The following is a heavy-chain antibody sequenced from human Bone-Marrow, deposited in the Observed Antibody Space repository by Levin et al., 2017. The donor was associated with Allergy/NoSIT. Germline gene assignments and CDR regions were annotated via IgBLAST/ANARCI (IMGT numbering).Heavy chain of an antibody. V-gene: IGHV3-30-3*01. D-gene: IGHD1-1*01. Sequence: GGSLRLSCAASGFTFSSYAMHWVRQAPGKGLEWVAVISYGGSNKYYAYPVKGRFTISRDNSKNTLYLQMNSPRAEDTAVYYCTRGIAENDGRRGMEVWGQGPTVTVS. CDR2: ISYGGSNK. J-gene: IGHJ6*02. CDR1: GFTFSSYA. CDR3: TRGIAENDGRRGMEV.